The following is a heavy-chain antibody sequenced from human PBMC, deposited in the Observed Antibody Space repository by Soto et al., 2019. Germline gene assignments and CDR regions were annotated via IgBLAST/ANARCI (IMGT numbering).Heavy chain of an antibody. J-gene: IGHJ4*02. V-gene: IGHV3-21*01. Sequence: EVQLVESGGGLVKPGGSLRLSCAASGFTFSSYSMNWVRQAPGKGLEWVSSISSSSSYIYYADSVKGRFTISRDNAKNSRDLQMNSLRAEDTAVYYCARDWGEYSGYDSLFFDYWGQGTLVTVSS. CDR1: GFTFSSYS. D-gene: IGHD5-12*01. CDR3: ARDWGEYSGYDSLFFDY. CDR2: ISSSSSYI.